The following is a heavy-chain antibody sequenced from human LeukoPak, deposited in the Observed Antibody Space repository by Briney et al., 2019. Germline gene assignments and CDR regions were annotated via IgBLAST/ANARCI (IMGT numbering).Heavy chain of an antibody. CDR2: IIPILGIA. V-gene: IGHV1-69*02. J-gene: IGHJ3*02. Sequence: SVKVSCKASGGTFSSYTISWVRQAPGQGLEWMGRIIPILGIANYAQKFQGRVTITADKSTSTAYMELSSLRSEDTAVYYCARAVRGDAFDIWGQGTMVTVSS. CDR3: ARAVRGDAFDI. D-gene: IGHD1-1*01. CDR1: GGTFSSYT.